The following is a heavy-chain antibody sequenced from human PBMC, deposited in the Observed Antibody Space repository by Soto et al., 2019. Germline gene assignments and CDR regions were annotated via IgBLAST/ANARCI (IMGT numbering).Heavy chain of an antibody. CDR2: IYPGDSDT. D-gene: IGHD4-4*01. CDR1: GYTFTNYW. V-gene: IGHV5-51*01. J-gene: IGHJ5*02. Sequence: PGESLKISCKGIGYTFTNYWIGWVRQMPGKGLEYMGIIYPGDSDTRYSPSFQGQVTISADKSINTAYLQWSSLKASDTAMYVCARSSNTNSWFDPWGQGTLVTVSS. CDR3: ARSSNTNSWFDP.